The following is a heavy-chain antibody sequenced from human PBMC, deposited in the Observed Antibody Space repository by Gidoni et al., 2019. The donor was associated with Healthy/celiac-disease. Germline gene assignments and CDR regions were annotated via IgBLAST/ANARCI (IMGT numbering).Heavy chain of an antibody. CDR2: INHSGST. D-gene: IGHD2-2*01. CDR1: GGSFSGYY. CDR3: AREGVYCSSTSCYALRGLHYYMDV. V-gene: IGHV4-34*01. J-gene: IGHJ6*03. Sequence: QVQLQQWGAGLLKPSETLSITCAVYGGSFSGYYCSWIRQPPGKGLEWIGEINHSGSTNYNPSLKSRVTISVDTSKNQFSLKLSSVTAADTAVYYCAREGVYCSSTSCYALRGLHYYMDVWGKGTTVTVSS.